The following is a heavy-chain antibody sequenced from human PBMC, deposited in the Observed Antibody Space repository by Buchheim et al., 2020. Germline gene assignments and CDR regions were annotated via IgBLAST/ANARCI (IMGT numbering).Heavy chain of an antibody. CDR3: AKAVEQPLWWNGQEYYFDY. J-gene: IGHJ4*02. D-gene: IGHD2-21*01. Sequence: EVQLLESGGGLVQPGGSLRLSCAASGFTFSSYAMSWVRQAPGKGLEWVSAISGSGGSTYYADSVKGRFTISRDNSKNTLYLQTNSLRAEDTAVYYCAKAVEQPLWWNGQEYYFDYWGQGTL. CDR1: GFTFSSYA. CDR2: ISGSGGST. V-gene: IGHV3-23*01.